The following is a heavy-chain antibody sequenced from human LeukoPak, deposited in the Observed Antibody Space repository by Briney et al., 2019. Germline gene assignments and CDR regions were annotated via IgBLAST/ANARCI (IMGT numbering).Heavy chain of an antibody. Sequence: SETLSLTCTVSGGSMTGFYWRWIRQPPGKGLEWIGNIYSGGSTKYNPSLESRVTISVDTSKRQFSLDLSSVTAADTAVYYCARRVAATGMVDSWGQGTLVTVSS. CDR3: ARRVAATGMVDS. D-gene: IGHD6-25*01. J-gene: IGHJ4*02. CDR2: IYSGGST. CDR1: GGSMTGFY. V-gene: IGHV4-4*09.